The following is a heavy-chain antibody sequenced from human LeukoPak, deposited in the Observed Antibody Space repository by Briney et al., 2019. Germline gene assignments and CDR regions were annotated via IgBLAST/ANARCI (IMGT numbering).Heavy chain of an antibody. CDR3: ARVGGLDAFDI. CDR2: IKQDGNEK. CDR1: GFTFPSYW. J-gene: IGHJ3*02. V-gene: IGHV3-7*05. Sequence: QPGGSLRLSCTASGFTFPSYWMSWVRQAPGKGLEWVADIKQDGNEKYYVDSVKGRFTISRHNSQNTLFLQMNSLRAEDTAVYYCARVGGLDAFDIWGQGTMVTVSS. D-gene: IGHD1-26*01.